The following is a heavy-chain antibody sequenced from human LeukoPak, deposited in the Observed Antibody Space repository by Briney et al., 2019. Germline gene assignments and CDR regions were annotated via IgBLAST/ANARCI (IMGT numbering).Heavy chain of an antibody. CDR1: GGSISSSSYY. Sequence: TSETLSLTCTVSGGSISSSSYYWGWIRQPPGKGLEWIGSIYYSGSTYYNPSLKSRVTISVDTSKNQFSLKLSSVTAADTAVYYCARHVFDGFGEGDYWGQGTLVTVSS. CDR2: IYYSGST. D-gene: IGHD3-10*01. V-gene: IGHV4-39*01. J-gene: IGHJ4*02. CDR3: ARHVFDGFGEGDY.